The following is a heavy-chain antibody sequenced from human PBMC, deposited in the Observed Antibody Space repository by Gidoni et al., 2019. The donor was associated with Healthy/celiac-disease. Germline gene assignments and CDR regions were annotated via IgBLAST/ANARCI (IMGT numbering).Heavy chain of an antibody. D-gene: IGHD2-2*01. V-gene: IGHV1-69*06. CDR2: IIPIFGTA. CDR1: GGTFSSYA. Sequence: VSCKASGGTFSSYAISWVRQAPGQGLAWRGGIIPIFGTANYAQKFQGRVTITADKSTSTAYMELSSLRSEDTAVYYCARDVAYCSSTSCYEDYYYYGMDVWGQGTTVTVSS. J-gene: IGHJ6*02. CDR3: ARDVAYCSSTSCYEDYYYYGMDV.